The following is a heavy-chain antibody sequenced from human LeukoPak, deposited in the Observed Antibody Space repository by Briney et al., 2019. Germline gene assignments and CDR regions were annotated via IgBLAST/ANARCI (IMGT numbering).Heavy chain of an antibody. V-gene: IGHV4-59*08. D-gene: IGHD3-3*01. Sequence: SETLSLTCTVSGGSISSYYWSWIRQPPGKGLEWIGYIYYSGSTNYNPSLKSRVTISVDTSKNQFSLKLSSVTAADTAVYYCARGNYYDFWSGYYPKSYYFDYWGQGTLVTVSS. CDR1: GGSISSYY. CDR2: IYYSGST. CDR3: ARGNYYDFWSGYYPKSYYFDY. J-gene: IGHJ4*02.